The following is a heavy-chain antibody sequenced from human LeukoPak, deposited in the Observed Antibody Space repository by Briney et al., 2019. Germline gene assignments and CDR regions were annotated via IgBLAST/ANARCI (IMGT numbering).Heavy chain of an antibody. V-gene: IGHV4-59*01. CDR3: ARGLCSGGSCYSLSVRYYYGMDV. D-gene: IGHD2-15*01. CDR2: IYYSGST. Sequence: SETLSLTCTVSGGSISSYYWSWIRQPPGKGLEWIGYIYYSGSTNYNPSLKSRVTISVDTSKNQFSLKLSSVTAADTVVYYCARGLCSGGSCYSLSVRYYYGMDVWGQGTTVTVSS. CDR1: GGSISSYY. J-gene: IGHJ6*02.